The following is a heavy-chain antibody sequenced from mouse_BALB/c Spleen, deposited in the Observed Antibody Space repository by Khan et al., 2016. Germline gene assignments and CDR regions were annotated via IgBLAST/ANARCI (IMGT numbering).Heavy chain of an antibody. V-gene: IGHV1-9*01. CDR1: GYTFSSYW. D-gene: IGHD2-10*01. J-gene: IGHJ3*01. CDR3: SSYSIERAWFAY. Sequence: QVQLQQSGAELMTPGASVKISCKASGYTFSSYWIEWIKQRPGHGLEWIGEIFPRNYNTTYKENFKDKATFSADTSSNTAYMRLSSLTSEDSAVYYWSSYSIERAWFAYWGQGTLVTVSA. CDR2: IFPRNYNT.